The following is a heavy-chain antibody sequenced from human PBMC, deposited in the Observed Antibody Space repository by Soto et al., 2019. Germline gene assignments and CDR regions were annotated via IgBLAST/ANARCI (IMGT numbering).Heavy chain of an antibody. D-gene: IGHD1-7*01. Sequence: SETLSLTCAVYGGSFSGYYWSWIRQPPGKGLEWMGEINHSGSTNYNPSPKSRVTISVDTSENQFSLKLSAVTAADTAGYYCARRGELPAGYYGRDVWGQGTTVTVS. V-gene: IGHV4-34*01. CDR2: INHSGST. CDR3: ARRGELPAGYYGRDV. CDR1: GGSFSGYY. J-gene: IGHJ6*02.